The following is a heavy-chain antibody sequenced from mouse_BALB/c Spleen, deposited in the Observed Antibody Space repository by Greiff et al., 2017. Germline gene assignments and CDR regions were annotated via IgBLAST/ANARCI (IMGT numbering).Heavy chain of an antibody. Sequence: QVQLKQPGAELVRPGASVKLSCKASGYTFTSYWINWVKQRPGQGLEWIGNIYPSDSYTNYNQKFKDKATLTVDKSSSTAYMQLSSPTSEDSAVYYCTRERTYGNYYYYAMDYWGQGTSVTVSS. D-gene: IGHD2-10*02. CDR1: GYTFTSYW. CDR2: IYPSDSYT. CDR3: TRERTYGNYYYYAMDY. V-gene: IGHV1-69*02. J-gene: IGHJ4*01.